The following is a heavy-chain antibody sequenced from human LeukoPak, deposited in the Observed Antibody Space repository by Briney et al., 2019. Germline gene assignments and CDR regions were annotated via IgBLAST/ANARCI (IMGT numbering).Heavy chain of an antibody. V-gene: IGHV3-48*02. J-gene: IGHJ4*02. CDR1: GFTFSSYS. CDR3: AREYYGSGTYPFDY. D-gene: IGHD3-10*01. CDR2: ISSSSSTI. Sequence: GGSLRLSCAASGFTFSSYSMNWVRQAPGKGLEWVSYISSSSSTIYYADSVKGRFTISRDNAKNPLYLQMNSLRDEDTAVYYCAREYYGSGTYPFDYWGQGTLVTVSS.